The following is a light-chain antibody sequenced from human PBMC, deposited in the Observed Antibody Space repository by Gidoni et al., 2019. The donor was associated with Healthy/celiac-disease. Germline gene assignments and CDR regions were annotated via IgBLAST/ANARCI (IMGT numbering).Light chain of an antibody. CDR1: QSVLYSSNNKNY. CDR2: CAS. J-gene: IGKJ2*01. V-gene: IGKV4-1*01. CDR3: QQYYSTPPYT. Sequence: DIVMTQSPDSLAVSLGERATINCKSSQSVLYSSNNKNYLAWYQQKPGQPPKLLIYCASTRESGVPDQFSGSGSGTDFTLTISSLQAEDVAVYYCQQYYSTPPYTFGQGTKLEIK.